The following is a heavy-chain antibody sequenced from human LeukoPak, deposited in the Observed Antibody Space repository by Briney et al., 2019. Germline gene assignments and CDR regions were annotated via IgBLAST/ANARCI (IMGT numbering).Heavy chain of an antibody. CDR3: ARQVGVSIFVRVDP. CDR2: IYYSGST. Sequence: SETLSLTCTVSGGSISSYYWSWIRQPPGKGLEWIGYIYYSGSTNYNPSLKSRVTISVDTSKNQFSLKLSSVTAADTAVYYCARQVGVSIFVRVDPWGQGTLVTVSS. CDR1: GGSISSYY. D-gene: IGHD3-3*02. J-gene: IGHJ5*02. V-gene: IGHV4-59*01.